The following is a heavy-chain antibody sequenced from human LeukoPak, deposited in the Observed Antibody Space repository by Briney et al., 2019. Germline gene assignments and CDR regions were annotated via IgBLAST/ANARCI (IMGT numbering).Heavy chain of an antibody. J-gene: IGHJ4*02. V-gene: IGHV3-30*04. D-gene: IGHD3-22*01. Sequence: GRSLRLSCAASGFTFSSYAMHWVRQAPGKGLEWVAVISYDGSNKYYADSVKGRLTISRENSKNTLYLQMNSLRAEDTAVYYCARPYPYDSSGYYSHRDDYWGQGTLVTVSS. CDR3: ARPYPYDSSGYYSHRDDY. CDR1: GFTFSSYA. CDR2: ISYDGSNK.